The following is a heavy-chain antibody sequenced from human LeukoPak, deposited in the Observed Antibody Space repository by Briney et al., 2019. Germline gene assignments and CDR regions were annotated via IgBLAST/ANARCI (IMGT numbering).Heavy chain of an antibody. CDR3: ARDHLDPYSASYSSSSGAVDY. D-gene: IGHD6-6*01. CDR2: ISSSGSTI. J-gene: IGHJ4*02. Sequence: PGGSLGLSCAASGFTFSDYYMSWIRQAPGKGLEWVSYISSSGSTIYYADSVKGRFTVSRDNAKNSLYLQMNSLRAEDTAVYYCARDHLDPYSASYSSSSGAVDYWGQGTLVTVSS. CDR1: GFTFSDYY. V-gene: IGHV3-11*04.